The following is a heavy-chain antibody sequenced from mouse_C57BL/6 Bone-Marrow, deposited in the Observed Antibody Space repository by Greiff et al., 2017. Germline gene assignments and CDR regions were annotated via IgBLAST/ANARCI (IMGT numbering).Heavy chain of an antibody. J-gene: IGHJ4*01. D-gene: IGHD3-2*02. Sequence: VQLQQSGAELVKPGASVKMSCKASGYTFTTYPIEWMKQNHGKSLEWIGNFHPYNDDTKYNEKFKGKATLTVEKSSSSVYLELSRLTSDDSAVYCSARGAAQAHYYAMDYWGQGTSVTVSS. CDR3: ARGAAQAHYYAMDY. V-gene: IGHV1-47*01. CDR2: FHPYNDDT. CDR1: GYTFTTYP.